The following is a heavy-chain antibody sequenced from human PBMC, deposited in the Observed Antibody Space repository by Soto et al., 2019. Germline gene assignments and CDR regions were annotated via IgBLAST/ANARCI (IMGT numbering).Heavy chain of an antibody. V-gene: IGHV1-18*01. CDR3: ARDTPTMQDYYYRLDV. J-gene: IGHJ6*02. D-gene: IGHD3-3*01. CDR1: GYTFTSYG. Sequence: QVQLVQSGAEVKKPGASVKVSCKASGYTFTSYGISWVRQAPGQGLEWMGWISAYNGNTNYAQKLQGRVTMTTDTSTRRDSRELRSLRSDDTTVDYCARDTPTMQDYYYRLDVWGQGTTVTVSS. CDR2: ISAYNGNT.